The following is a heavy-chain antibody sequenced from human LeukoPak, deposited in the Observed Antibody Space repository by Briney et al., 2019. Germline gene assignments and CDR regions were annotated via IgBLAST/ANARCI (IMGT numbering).Heavy chain of an antibody. CDR3: ARVRIPRSYYYYYYMDV. D-gene: IGHD1-14*01. CDR1: GYTFTGYY. CDR2: INPNSGGT. V-gene: IGHV1-2*02. Sequence: ASVKVSCKASGYTFTGYYMHWVRQAPGQGLEWMGWINPNSGGTNYAQKFQGRVTMTRDTSISTAYMELSRLRSDDTAVYYCARVRIPRSYYYYYYMDVWGKGTTVTISS. J-gene: IGHJ6*03.